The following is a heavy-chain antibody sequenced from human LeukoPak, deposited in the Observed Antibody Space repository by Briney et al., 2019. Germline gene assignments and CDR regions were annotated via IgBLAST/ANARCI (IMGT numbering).Heavy chain of an antibody. CDR3: ARGGGYQYPFDY. J-gene: IGHJ4*02. Sequence: PSETLSLTRTVSGGSISSYYWSWIRQPPGKGLEWIGYIYYSGSTNYNPSLKSRVTISVDASKNQFSLKLSSVTAADTAVYYCARGGGYQYPFDYWGQGTLVTVSS. V-gene: IGHV4-59*01. CDR2: IYYSGST. D-gene: IGHD3-22*01. CDR1: GGSISSYY.